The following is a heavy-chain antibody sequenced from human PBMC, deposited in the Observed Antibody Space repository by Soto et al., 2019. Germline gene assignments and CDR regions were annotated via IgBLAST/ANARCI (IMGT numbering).Heavy chain of an antibody. D-gene: IGHD1-1*01. CDR2: IYYSGST. CDR3: ARFSTIPAYYFDY. CDR1: GCSISSSSYY. V-gene: IGHV4-39*01. J-gene: IGHJ4*02. Sequence: SETLSLTCTVSGCSISSSSYYWGWIRQPPGKGLEWIGSIYYSGSTYYNPSLKSRVTISVDTSKNQFSLKLSSVTAADTAVYYCARFSTIPAYYFDYWGQGTLVTVSS.